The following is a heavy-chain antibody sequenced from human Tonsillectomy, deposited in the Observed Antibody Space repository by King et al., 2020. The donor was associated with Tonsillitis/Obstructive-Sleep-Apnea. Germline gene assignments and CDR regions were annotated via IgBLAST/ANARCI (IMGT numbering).Heavy chain of an antibody. CDR1: GFTFSNAW. J-gene: IGHJ3*01. CDR3: ATDWRSGTYYVRAFDV. Sequence: VQLVESGGGLVKPGGSLRLSCAASGFTFSNAWMSWVRQAPGKGPEWVGRIKSKSKGETTDYTAPVGGRFTISRDDSKNTLFLQMNSLKTEDKAVYYCATDWRSGTYYVRAFDVWGLGTMVTVSS. D-gene: IGHD1-26*01. CDR2: IKSKSKGETT. V-gene: IGHV3-15*01.